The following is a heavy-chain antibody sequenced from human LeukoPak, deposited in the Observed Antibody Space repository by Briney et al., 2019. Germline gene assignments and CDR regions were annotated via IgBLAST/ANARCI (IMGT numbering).Heavy chain of an antibody. Sequence: GGSLRLSCAASGFNFRSYAMSWVRQAPGKGLEWVSGISGSGDITNYADSVRGRFATSRDNSKNTVFLQMNSLRADDTAIYYCAKELRFLEWPQYNGWFDSWGQGILVSVST. V-gene: IGHV3-23*01. J-gene: IGHJ5*01. CDR2: ISGSGDIT. CDR1: GFNFRSYA. CDR3: AKELRFLEWPQYNGWFDS. D-gene: IGHD3-3*01.